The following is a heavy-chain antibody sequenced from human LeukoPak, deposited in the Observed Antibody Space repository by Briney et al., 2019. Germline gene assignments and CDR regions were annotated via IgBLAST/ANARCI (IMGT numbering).Heavy chain of an antibody. CDR1: GFSFSASA. J-gene: IGHJ4*02. CDR3: ARLIIYGARDY. D-gene: IGHD4-17*01. V-gene: IGHV3-48*01. Sequence: GGSLRLSCAASGFSFSASAMHCVRQAPGKGLEWVSFITSGGSDIAYSDSVKGRFTISRDNANNTLFLQMSSLRVEDTAVYYCARLIIYGARDYWGQGTLVTVSS. CDR2: ITSGGSDI.